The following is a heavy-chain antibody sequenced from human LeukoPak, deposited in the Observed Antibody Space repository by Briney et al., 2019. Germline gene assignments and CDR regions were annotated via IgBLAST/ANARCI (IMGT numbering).Heavy chain of an antibody. CDR2: INPNSGGT. D-gene: IGHD4-11*01. CDR1: GYTFTGYF. V-gene: IGHV1-2*02. CDR3: ARDSSSVTTPYFDY. J-gene: IGHJ4*02. Sequence: ASVKVSCKASGYTFTGYFIHWVRQAPGQGLEWMGWINPNSGGTNYAQIFQGRVTMTRDTSISTAFMELNRLRSDDTAVYYCARDSSSVTTPYFDYWAQGTLVTVPS.